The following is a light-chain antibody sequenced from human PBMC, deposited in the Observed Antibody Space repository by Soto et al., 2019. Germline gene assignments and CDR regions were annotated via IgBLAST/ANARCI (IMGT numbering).Light chain of an antibody. CDR3: QQYHTSSWT. V-gene: IGKV3-11*01. Sequence: EIVLTQSPATLSLSPGERSTLSCRASQSVSSYLAWYQQKPGQAPRLLIYDASNRATGIPARFSGSGSGTDFTLTISSLQAEDVAVYYCQQYHTSSWTFGQGTKVDIK. J-gene: IGKJ1*01. CDR2: DAS. CDR1: QSVSSY.